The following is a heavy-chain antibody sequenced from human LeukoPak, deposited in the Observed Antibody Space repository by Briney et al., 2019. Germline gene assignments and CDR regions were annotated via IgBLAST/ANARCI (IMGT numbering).Heavy chain of an antibody. Sequence: SETLSLTCAVSGGSISSSNWWSWVRQPPGKGLEWIGEIYHSGSTNYNPSLKSRVTISVDKSKNQFSLKLSSVTAADTAVYYCARVHLPDYYGSGSYFKIFDYWGQGTLVTVSS. V-gene: IGHV4-4*02. D-gene: IGHD3-10*01. CDR2: IYHSGST. J-gene: IGHJ4*02. CDR1: GGSISSSNW. CDR3: ARVHLPDYYGSGSYFKIFDY.